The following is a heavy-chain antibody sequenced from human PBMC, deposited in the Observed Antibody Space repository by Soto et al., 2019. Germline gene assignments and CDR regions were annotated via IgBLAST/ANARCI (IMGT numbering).Heavy chain of an antibody. CDR2: MSYDGSNP. V-gene: IGHV3-30-3*01. CDR3: ASVYDDVLSGCRPPGGYFYGMGV. J-gene: IGHJ6*02. CDR1: GFIFSAYA. D-gene: IGHD3-3*01. Sequence: QVQLVESGGGVVQPGRSLRLSCAASGFIFSAYAMNWVRQAPGKGLEWVAVMSYDGSNPYYADSVKGRFTISRDNLKNPRYLLRNGVRPEVTAGSYGASVYDDVLSGCRPPGGYFYGMGVWGRGPAVT.